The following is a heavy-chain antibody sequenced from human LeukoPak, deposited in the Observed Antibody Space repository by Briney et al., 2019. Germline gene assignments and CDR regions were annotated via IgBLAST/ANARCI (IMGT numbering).Heavy chain of an antibody. CDR2: IRYDGSNK. CDR1: GFTFSSYG. J-gene: IGHJ4*02. CDR3: AKEVTMVRGANGGYFDY. Sequence: PGGSLRLSCAASGFTFSSYGMHWVRQAPGKGPEWVAFIRYDGSNKYYADSVKGRFTISRDNSKNTLYLQMNSLRAEDTAVYYCAKEVTMVRGANGGYFDYWGQGTLVTVSS. V-gene: IGHV3-30*02. D-gene: IGHD3-10*01.